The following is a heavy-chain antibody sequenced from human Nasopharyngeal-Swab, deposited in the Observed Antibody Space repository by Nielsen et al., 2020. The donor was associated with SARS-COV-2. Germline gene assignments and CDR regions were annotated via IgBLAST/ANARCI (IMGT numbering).Heavy chain of an antibody. Sequence: GESLKISCKGSGFNFPNYWIGWVRQLPGKGLEWMGIIYPDDSETRYSPAFQGQVTISADKSINTAYLQWSSLKASDTAMYFCARLGIAAAAGTFDIWGQGTMVTVSS. CDR2: IYPDDSET. D-gene: IGHD6-13*01. CDR1: GFNFPNYW. V-gene: IGHV5-51*01. CDR3: ARLGIAAAAGTFDI. J-gene: IGHJ3*02.